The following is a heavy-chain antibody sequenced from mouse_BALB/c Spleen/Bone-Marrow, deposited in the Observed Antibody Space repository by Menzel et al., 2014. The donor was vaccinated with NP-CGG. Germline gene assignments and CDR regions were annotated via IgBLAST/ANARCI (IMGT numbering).Heavy chain of an antibody. Sequence: SGAELVKPGAPVKLSCKASGYTFTSYWMNWVKQRPGRGLEWIGRIDPSDSETHYNQKFKDKATLTVDKSSSTAYIQLSSLTSEGSAVYYCAGSHGYYPYWYFDVWGAGTTVTVSS. V-gene: IGHV1-69*02. CDR1: GYTFTSYW. J-gene: IGHJ1*01. CDR3: AGSHGYYPYWYFDV. D-gene: IGHD2-3*01. CDR2: IDPSDSET.